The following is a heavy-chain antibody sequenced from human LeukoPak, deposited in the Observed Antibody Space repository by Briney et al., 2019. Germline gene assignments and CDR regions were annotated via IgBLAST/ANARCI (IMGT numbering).Heavy chain of an antibody. CDR2: ISSSGSTI. J-gene: IGHJ4*02. D-gene: IGHD4-17*01. Sequence: GGSLRLSCAASGFTFSDYYMSWIRQAPGKGLEWVSYISSSGSTIYYADSVKGRFTISRDDAKNSLYLQMNSLRAEDTAVYYCASTPGEGDYVYPFFDYWGQGTLVTVSS. CDR3: ASTPGEGDYVYPFFDY. V-gene: IGHV3-11*01. CDR1: GFTFSDYY.